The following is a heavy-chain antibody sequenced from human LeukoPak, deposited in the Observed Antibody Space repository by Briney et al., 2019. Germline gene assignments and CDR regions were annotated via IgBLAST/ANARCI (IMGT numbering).Heavy chain of an antibody. J-gene: IGHJ4*02. Sequence: ASVKVSFTASGYTFTSYDINWVRQATGQGLEWMGWMNPNSGNTGYAQKFQGRITMTRNTSISTAYMELSSLTSEDTAVYYCARIAAAGNRRLNYWGQGTLVTVSS. CDR2: MNPNSGNT. V-gene: IGHV1-8*01. CDR1: GYTFTSYD. CDR3: ARIAAAGNRRLNY. D-gene: IGHD6-13*01.